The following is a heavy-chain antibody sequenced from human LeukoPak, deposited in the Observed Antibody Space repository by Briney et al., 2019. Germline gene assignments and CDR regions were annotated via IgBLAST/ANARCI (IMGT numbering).Heavy chain of an antibody. D-gene: IGHD3-10*01. Sequence: SETLSLTCTVSGYSISSGYYWSWIRQPPGKGLEWIGEINHSGSTNYNPSLKRRVTISVDTSKNHFSLKLSSVTAADTAVYYCARRGVRGVINYWGQGTLVTVSS. V-gene: IGHV4-38-2*02. CDR1: GYSISSGYY. CDR3: ARRGVRGVINY. J-gene: IGHJ4*02. CDR2: INHSGST.